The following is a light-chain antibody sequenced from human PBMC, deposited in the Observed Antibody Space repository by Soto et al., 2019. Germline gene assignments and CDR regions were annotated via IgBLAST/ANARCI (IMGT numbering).Light chain of an antibody. CDR2: KAS. J-gene: IGKJ4*01. CDR3: QQYNSVSLLT. V-gene: IGKV1-5*03. CDR1: QSISSW. Sequence: DIQMTQSPSTLSASVGDRVTITCRASQSISSWLAWYQQKPGKAPKLLISKASSLESGVPSRFSGSGSGTEVSLTISSRQPADVATYYCQQYNSVSLLTFGGGTKVEIK.